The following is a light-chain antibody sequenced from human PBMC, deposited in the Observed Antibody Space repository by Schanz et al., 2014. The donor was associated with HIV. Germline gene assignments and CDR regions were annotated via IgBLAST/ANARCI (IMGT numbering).Light chain of an antibody. CDR1: QNISTW. CDR3: QKYNSAPPA. V-gene: IGKV1-27*01. J-gene: IGKJ4*01. CDR2: AAS. Sequence: DIQMTQSPSTLSASVGDRVTITCRASQNISTWLAWYKQKPGKAPKLLIYAASTLQSGVPSRFSGSGSGTDFTLTISSLQPEDVATYYCQKYNSAPPAFGGGTKVEIK.